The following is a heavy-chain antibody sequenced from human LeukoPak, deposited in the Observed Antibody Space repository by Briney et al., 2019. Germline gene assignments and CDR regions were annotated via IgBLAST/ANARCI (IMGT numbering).Heavy chain of an antibody. CDR2: IRYDGSNK. CDR3: ASLVGAGYYYYYMDV. Sequence: SGGSLRLSCAASGFIFSSYGLHWVRQAPGKGLEWVAFIRYDGSNKYYADSVKGRFTISRDNSKNTVYLQMNSLRVEDTAVYYCASLVGAGYYYYYMDVWGKGTTVTVSS. J-gene: IGHJ6*03. D-gene: IGHD1-26*01. CDR1: GFIFSSYG. V-gene: IGHV3-30*02.